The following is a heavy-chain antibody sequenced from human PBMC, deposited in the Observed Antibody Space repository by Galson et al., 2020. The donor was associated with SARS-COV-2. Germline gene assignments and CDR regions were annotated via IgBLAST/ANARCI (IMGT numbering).Heavy chain of an antibody. D-gene: IGHD6-19*01. J-gene: IGHJ4*02. CDR1: GYTFTGHF. CDR2: INPDSGGT. V-gene: IGHV1-2*02. Sequence: ASVKVSCKTSGYTFTGHFMHWVRQAPGQGLEWMGWINPDSGGTNYAQNFQGRLTMTRDTSISTAYMELTRLRSDDTAVYFCTRDPGSSGWLYYFDSWGQGTRVTVSS. CDR3: TRDPGSSGWLYYFDS.